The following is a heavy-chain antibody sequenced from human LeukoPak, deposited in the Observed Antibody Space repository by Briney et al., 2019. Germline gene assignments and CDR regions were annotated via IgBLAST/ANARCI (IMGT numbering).Heavy chain of an antibody. CDR2: IIPIFGTA. CDR1: GGTFSSYA. Sequence: SVKVSCKASGGTFSSYAISWVRQAPGQGLEWMGGIIPIFGTANYAQKFQGRVTITADESTSTAYMELSSLRSEDTAVYYCARDPFPAYDSSGYYEDWGQGTLSPSPQ. V-gene: IGHV1-69*13. D-gene: IGHD3-22*01. CDR3: ARDPFPAYDSSGYYED. J-gene: IGHJ4*02.